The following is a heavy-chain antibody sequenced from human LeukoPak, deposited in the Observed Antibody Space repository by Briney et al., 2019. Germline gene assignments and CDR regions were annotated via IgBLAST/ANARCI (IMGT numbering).Heavy chain of an antibody. Sequence: GGSLRLSSAASGFTFRNFVLHWVRQAPGKGLEWVATIPYDGSNKYYADSVKGRFTISRDNSKNTLYLQMSSLRAEDTAVYYCARDLVGIGNSFDYWGQGTLVTVSS. CDR3: ARDLVGIGNSFDY. D-gene: IGHD1-26*01. V-gene: IGHV3-30-3*01. J-gene: IGHJ4*02. CDR1: GFTFRNFV. CDR2: IPYDGSNK.